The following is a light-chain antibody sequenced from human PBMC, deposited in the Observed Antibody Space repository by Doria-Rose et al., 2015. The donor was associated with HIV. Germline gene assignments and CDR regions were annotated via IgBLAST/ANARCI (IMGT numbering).Light chain of an antibody. CDR2: WAS. Sequence: DIQVTQSPESLGMSLGERATLNCKSNQSLLYTSKNYLAWYQQKPGQPPKLLIYWASTRQSVVTDRFSGSGSGTDCTLTISSLEAEDVAVYDCQQYYDTPSFGPGTTVDIK. CDR3: QQYYDTPS. V-gene: IGKV4-1*01. CDR1: QSLLYTSKNY. J-gene: IGKJ3*01.